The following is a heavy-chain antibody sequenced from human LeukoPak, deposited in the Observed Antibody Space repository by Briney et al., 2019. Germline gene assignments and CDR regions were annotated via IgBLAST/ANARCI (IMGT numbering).Heavy chain of an antibody. V-gene: IGHV3-23*01. Sequence: GGSLRLSCAASGFTFSSYAMSWVRQAPGKGLEWVSAISGSGGSTYYADSVKGRFTISRDNSKNTLYLQMNSLRAEDTAVYYCAKDQRIAVAGTYVDYWGQGTLVTVSS. CDR2: ISGSGGST. J-gene: IGHJ4*02. CDR3: AKDQRIAVAGTYVDY. D-gene: IGHD6-19*01. CDR1: GFTFSSYA.